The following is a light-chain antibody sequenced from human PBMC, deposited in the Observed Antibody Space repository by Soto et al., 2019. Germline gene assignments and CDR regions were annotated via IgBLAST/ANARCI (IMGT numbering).Light chain of an antibody. CDR3: QQSYSDSVT. V-gene: IGKV1-39*01. J-gene: IGKJ1*01. CDR2: AAS. Sequence: IQVTQSPSSLSASVGDRVTITCRTSQTLMHYLNWYQQKPGKATKLLIYAASNLQSGVPSRFGGSGSGTDFTLTISQLQPEYFATYSCQQSYSDSVTFGQGTEVVI. CDR1: QTLMHY.